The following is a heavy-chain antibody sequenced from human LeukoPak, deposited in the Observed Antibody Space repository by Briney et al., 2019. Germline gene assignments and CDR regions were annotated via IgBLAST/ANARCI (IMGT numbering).Heavy chain of an antibody. CDR1: GFTFSSYG. V-gene: IGHV3-33*01. CDR2: IWYDGSNK. CDR3: ARDSQQWLVSRTFDY. D-gene: IGHD6-19*01. Sequence: GGSLRLSCAASGFTFSSYGMHWVRQAPGKGLEWVAAIWYDGSNKYYADSVKGRFTISRDNSKNTLYLQMNSLRAEDTAVYYCARDSQQWLVSRTFDYWGQGTLVTVSS. J-gene: IGHJ4*02.